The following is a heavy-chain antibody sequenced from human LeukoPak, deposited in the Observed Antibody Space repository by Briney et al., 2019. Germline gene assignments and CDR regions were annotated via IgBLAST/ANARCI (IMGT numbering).Heavy chain of an antibody. V-gene: IGHV3-30*18. CDR1: GFTFSSYG. CDR3: AKSASYDWFDP. Sequence: GGSLRLSCAASGFTFSSYGMHWVRQAPGKGLEWVAVISYDGSNKYYADSVKGRFTISRDNSKNTLYLQMNSLRAEDTAVYYCAKSASYDWFDPWGQGTLVTVSS. D-gene: IGHD1-26*01. J-gene: IGHJ5*02. CDR2: ISYDGSNK.